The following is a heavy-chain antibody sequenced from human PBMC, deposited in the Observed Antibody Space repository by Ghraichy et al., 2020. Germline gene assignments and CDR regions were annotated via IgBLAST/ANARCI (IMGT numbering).Heavy chain of an antibody. J-gene: IGHJ5*02. Sequence: ETLSLTCTVSGGSISSSTYYWGWIRQPPGKGLEWIGSFYYSGSTYYNPSLKSRVTISVDTSKNQFSLRLSSVAAADTAVYYCARHTTDPYSNYVSWFDPWGQGTLVTVSS. V-gene: IGHV4-39*01. CDR1: GGSISSSTYY. CDR3: ARHTTDPYSNYVSWFDP. CDR2: FYYSGST. D-gene: IGHD4-11*01.